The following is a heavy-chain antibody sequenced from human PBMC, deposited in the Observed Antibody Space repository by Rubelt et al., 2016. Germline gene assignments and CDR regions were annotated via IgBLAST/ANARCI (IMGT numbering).Heavy chain of an antibody. V-gene: IGHV3-23*01. CDR3: AKAPYSSSWYYFAF. J-gene: IGHJ4*02. D-gene: IGHD6-13*01. Sequence: EVQLLESGGGLVQPGGSLSLSCAASGFTFSSYAMSWVRQAPGKGLEWVSTISASGTSTYYADSVKGRFTISRDNSKNTLFLQMKSRRVEDTAVYYCAKAPYSSSWYYFAFWGQGTLVTISS. CDR2: ISASGTST. CDR1: GFTFSSYA.